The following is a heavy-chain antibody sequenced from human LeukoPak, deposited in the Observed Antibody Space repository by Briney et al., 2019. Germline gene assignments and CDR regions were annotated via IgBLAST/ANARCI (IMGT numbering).Heavy chain of an antibody. CDR2: ITSSSSYT. Sequence: PGGSLRLSCAASGFTFSDYYMSWIRQAPGKGLEWVSYITSSSSYTNYADFVKGRFTISRDNAKRSLYLQMNSLRAEDTAVYYCARERSSWVYWGLGTLVTVSS. J-gene: IGHJ4*02. D-gene: IGHD6-13*01. CDR3: ARERSSWVY. V-gene: IGHV3-11*06. CDR1: GFTFSDYY.